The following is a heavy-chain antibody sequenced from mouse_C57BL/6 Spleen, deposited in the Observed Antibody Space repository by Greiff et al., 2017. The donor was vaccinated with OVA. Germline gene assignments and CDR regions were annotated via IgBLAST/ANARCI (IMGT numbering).Heavy chain of an antibody. CDR1: GFTFSDYY. D-gene: IGHD2-10*02. CDR3: ARRSMDYAMDY. Sequence: EVKLVESGGGLVQPGGSLKLSCAASGFTFSDYYMYWVRQTPEKRLEWVAYISNGGGSTYYPDTVKGRFTISRDNAKNTLYLQMSRLKSEDTAMYYCARRSMDYAMDYWGQGTSVTVSS. V-gene: IGHV5-12*01. J-gene: IGHJ4*01. CDR2: ISNGGGST.